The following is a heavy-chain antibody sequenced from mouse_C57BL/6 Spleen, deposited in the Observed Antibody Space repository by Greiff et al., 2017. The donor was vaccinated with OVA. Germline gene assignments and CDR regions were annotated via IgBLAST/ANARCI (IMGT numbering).Heavy chain of an antibody. V-gene: IGHV14-2*01. CDR2: IDPEDGET. CDR3: SRNYGSSLFDY. Sequence: EVQRVESGAELVKPGASVKLSCTASGFNIKDYYMHWVKQRTEQGLEWIGRIDPEDGETKYAPKFQGKATITADTSSNTAYLQLISLTSEGTAVYYCSRNYGSSLFDYWGQGTTLTVSS. CDR1: GFNIKDYY. D-gene: IGHD1-1*01. J-gene: IGHJ2*01.